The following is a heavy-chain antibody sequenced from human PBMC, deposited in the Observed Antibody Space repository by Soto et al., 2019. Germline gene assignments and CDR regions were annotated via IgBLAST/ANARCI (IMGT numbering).Heavy chain of an antibody. D-gene: IGHD1-1*01. CDR3: AKGNEALDV. J-gene: IGHJ6*02. CDR1: GGFLSKNNW. Sequence: QLQESGPGLVRPSGTLSLTCVVSGGFLSKNNWWSWVRQSPGKNLEWIGEIYHTGRTSYNPSLQCRVTMSIDKPNNQCSLRLIAVIAADTAVYYCAKGNEALDVWGQGIAVIVSS. CDR2: IYHTGRT. V-gene: IGHV4-4*02.